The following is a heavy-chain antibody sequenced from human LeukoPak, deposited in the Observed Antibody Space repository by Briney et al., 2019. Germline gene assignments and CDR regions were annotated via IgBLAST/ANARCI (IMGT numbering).Heavy chain of an antibody. CDR3: ARDLVGAPIGD. D-gene: IGHD1-26*01. V-gene: IGHV3-21*01. CDR2: ISSSSDSI. Sequence: GGSLRLSCAASGFTFSTYTINWVRQAPGKGLEWVSSISSSSDSIYYADSVKGRFTISRDNAKNSLYLQMNSLRAEDTAVYYCARDLVGAPIGDWGQGTLVTVSS. CDR1: GFTFSTYT. J-gene: IGHJ1*01.